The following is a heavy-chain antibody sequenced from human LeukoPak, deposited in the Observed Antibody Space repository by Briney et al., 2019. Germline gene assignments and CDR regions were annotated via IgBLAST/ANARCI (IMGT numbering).Heavy chain of an antibody. CDR3: ARGPPPYYDILTGYIIMVGGYFDY. D-gene: IGHD3-9*01. J-gene: IGHJ4*02. CDR2: INPNSGGT. CDR1: GYTFTGYY. V-gene: IGHV1-2*02. Sequence: GASVTVSCKASGYTFTGYYMHWVRQAPGQGLEWMGWINPNSGGTNYAQKFQGRVTMTRDTSISTAYMELSRLRSDDTAVYYCARGPPPYYDILTGYIIMVGGYFDYWGQGTLVTVSS.